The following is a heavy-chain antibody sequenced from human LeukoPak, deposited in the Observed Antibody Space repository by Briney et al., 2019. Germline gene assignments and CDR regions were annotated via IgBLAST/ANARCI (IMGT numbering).Heavy chain of an antibody. V-gene: IGHV3-7*01. J-gene: IGHJ4*02. CDR1: GFPFSSYW. D-gene: IGHD3-10*01. CDR3: ARVNDYDSGSLYRPIDY. CDR2: IKEDGSEK. Sequence: GGSLRLSCAASGFPFSSYWMSWVRQAPGKGLEWVANIKEDGSEKYYVDSVKGRFTISRDNVKNSLYLQMNSLRAEDTAVYSCARVNDYDSGSLYRPIDYWGQGTLVTVSS.